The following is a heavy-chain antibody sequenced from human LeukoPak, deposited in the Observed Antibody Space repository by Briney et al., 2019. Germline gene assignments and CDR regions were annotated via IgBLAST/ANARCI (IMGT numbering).Heavy chain of an antibody. J-gene: IGHJ4*02. CDR2: INPNSGGT. V-gene: IGHV1-2*02. Sequence: ASVKVSCKASGYTFTGYYMHWVRQAPGQGLEWMGWINPNSGGTNYAQKFQGRVTMTRDTSISTAYMELSSLRSEDTAVYYCARVGITYYDILTGYFPFDYWGQGTLVTVSS. CDR3: ARVGITYYDILTGYFPFDY. D-gene: IGHD3-9*01. CDR1: GYTFTGYY.